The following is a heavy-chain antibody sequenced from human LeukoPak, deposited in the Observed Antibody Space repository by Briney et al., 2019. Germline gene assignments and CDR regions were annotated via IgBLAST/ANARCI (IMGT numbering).Heavy chain of an antibody. CDR2: ISYDGSNK. D-gene: IGHD4-11*01. CDR3: ARDSDETVTSGGFGY. Sequence: GGSLRLSCAASGFTFSSYAMHWVRQAPGKGLEWVAVISYDGSNKYYADSVKGRFTISRDNSKNTLYLQMNSLRAEDTAVYYCARDSDETVTSGGFGYWGQGTLVTVSS. J-gene: IGHJ4*02. V-gene: IGHV3-30-3*01. CDR1: GFTFSSYA.